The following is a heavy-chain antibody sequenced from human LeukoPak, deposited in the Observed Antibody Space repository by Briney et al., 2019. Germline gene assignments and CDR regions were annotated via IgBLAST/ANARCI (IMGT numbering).Heavy chain of an antibody. V-gene: IGHV3-7*01. CDR3: LRENHDSGWSFDY. Sequence: GGSLRLSCSAPGFTFSSYGMNWVRQAPGKGLEWVANINQGGSEKYYVDSVKGRFTISRDNAKNSLYLEMNSLRAEDTAVYYCLRENHDSGWSFDYWGQGTLVTVSS. J-gene: IGHJ4*02. CDR1: GFTFSSYG. CDR2: INQGGSEK. D-gene: IGHD3-22*01.